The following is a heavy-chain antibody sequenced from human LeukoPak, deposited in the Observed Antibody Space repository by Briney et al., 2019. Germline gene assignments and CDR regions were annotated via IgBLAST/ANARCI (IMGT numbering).Heavy chain of an antibody. V-gene: IGHV3-23*01. CDR1: GFTFSSYG. J-gene: IGHJ4*02. CDR2: ISGSGGTT. CDR3: AKTNGYYTD. Sequence: GGSLRLSCAASGFTFSSYGMNWVRQAPGKGLEWVSGISGSGGTTYYADSVKGRFTISRDNSKNSLSLQVSSLRAEDTAVYYCAKTNGYYTDWGQGTLVTVSS. D-gene: IGHD3-22*01.